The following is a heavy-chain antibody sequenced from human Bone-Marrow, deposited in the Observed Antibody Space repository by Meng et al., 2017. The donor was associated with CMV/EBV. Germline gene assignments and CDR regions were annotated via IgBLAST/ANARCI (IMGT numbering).Heavy chain of an antibody. J-gene: IGHJ6*02. CDR1: GGSISSSSYY. CDR2: IYYSGST. CDR3: ARDTSGPYYYYGMDV. Sequence: GSLRLSCTVSGGSISSSSYYWGWIRQPPGKGLEWIGSIYYSGSTYYNPSLKSRVTISVDTSKNQFSLKLSSVTAADTAVYYCARDTSGPYYYYGMDVWGQGTTVTVSS. V-gene: IGHV4-39*07. D-gene: IGHD3-3*01.